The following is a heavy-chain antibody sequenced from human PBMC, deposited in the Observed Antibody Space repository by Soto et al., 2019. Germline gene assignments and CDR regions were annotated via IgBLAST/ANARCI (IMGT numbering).Heavy chain of an antibody. J-gene: IGHJ4*02. D-gene: IGHD6-19*01. CDR1: GFSFSSCA. CDR3: ARVSIAVAGIAYYFDY. Sequence: QVQLVESGGGVVQPGRSLRLSCAASGFSFSSCAMHWVLQAPGKGLEGVAVVSHDGSNKYYADSVKGRVTISRDNSINTVYLQMNSLRAEDTAVYYCARVSIAVAGIAYYFDYWGQGTLVTVSS. CDR2: VSHDGSNK. V-gene: IGHV3-30-3*01.